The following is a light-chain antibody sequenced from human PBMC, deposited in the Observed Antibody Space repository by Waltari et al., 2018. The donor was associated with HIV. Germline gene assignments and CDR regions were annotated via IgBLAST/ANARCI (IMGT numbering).Light chain of an antibody. CDR3: CAYAAGHVSYV. V-gene: IGLV2-11*01. Sequence: QSALTQPPSVSGSPGQSVTISCTGTTSDVGFYDYVSWYQQYPGKAPNLIIFDVNQRPSGVPGRFSGSKSGNTASLTISGLQPGDEADYFCCAYAAGHVSYVFGNGTAVAVL. CDR2: DVN. J-gene: IGLJ1*01. CDR1: TSDVGFYDY.